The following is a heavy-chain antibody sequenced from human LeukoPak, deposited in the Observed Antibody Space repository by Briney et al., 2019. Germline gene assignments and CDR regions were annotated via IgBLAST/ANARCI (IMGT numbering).Heavy chain of an antibody. J-gene: IGHJ4*02. D-gene: IGHD2-15*01. CDR3: ASGPEYCSGGSCYGFDY. CDR1: GFTFSSYA. V-gene: IGHV3-30-3*01. CDR2: ISYDGSNK. Sequence: HPGGSLRLSCEASGFTFSSYAMHWVRQAPGKGLEWVAVISYDGSNKYYADSVKGRFTISRDNSKNTLYLQMNSLRAEDTAVYYCASGPEYCSGGSCYGFDYWGQGTLVTVSS.